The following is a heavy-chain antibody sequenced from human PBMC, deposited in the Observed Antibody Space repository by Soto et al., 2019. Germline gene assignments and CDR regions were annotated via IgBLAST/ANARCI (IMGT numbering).Heavy chain of an antibody. CDR2: ISSRSKTI. V-gene: IGHV3-48*01. J-gene: IGHJ4*02. Sequence: LSXATSGFPFSGYSXNWVRQSPGKGLEWLSYISSRSKTIFYADSVRGRFTVSRDNAEKSLSLLMNSLRAEDTALYYCAREDILGARSFDYWGQGTVGTVS. D-gene: IGHD5-12*01. CDR3: AREDILGARSFDY. CDR1: GFPFSGYS.